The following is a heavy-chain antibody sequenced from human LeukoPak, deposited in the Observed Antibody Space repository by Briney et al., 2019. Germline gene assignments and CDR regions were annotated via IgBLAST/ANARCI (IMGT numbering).Heavy chain of an antibody. CDR1: GYTFTGYY. CDR3: ATTIGARLMYFDY. D-gene: IGHD6-6*01. CDR2: INPNSGGT. V-gene: IGHV1-2*02. J-gene: IGHJ4*02. Sequence: GASVKVSCKASGYTFTGYYMHWVRQAPGQGLEWMGWINPNSGGTNYAQKFQGRVTMTTDTSTSTAYMEVRSLRSDDTAVYYCATTIGARLMYFDYWGQGTLVTVSS.